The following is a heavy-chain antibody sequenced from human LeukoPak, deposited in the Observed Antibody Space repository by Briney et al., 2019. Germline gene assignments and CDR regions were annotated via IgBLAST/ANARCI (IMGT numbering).Heavy chain of an antibody. V-gene: IGHV3-53*01. D-gene: IGHD6-13*01. Sequence: GGSLRLSCAASGVTVSRNYMSWVRQAPGKGLEWVSVIYDGGSTYYADSVKGRFTISRDNSKNTLYLQMNSLRAEDTAIYYCATESAAGSFDYWGQGTLVTVSS. CDR2: IYDGGST. J-gene: IGHJ4*02. CDR1: GVTVSRNY. CDR3: ATESAAGSFDY.